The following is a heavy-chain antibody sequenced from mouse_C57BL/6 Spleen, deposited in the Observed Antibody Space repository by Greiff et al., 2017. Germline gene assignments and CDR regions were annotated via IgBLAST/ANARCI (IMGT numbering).Heavy chain of an antibody. Sequence: QVQLQQPGAELVMPGASVKLSCKASGYTFTSYWMHWVKQRPGQGLEWIGEIDPSDSYTNYNQKFKGKSTLTVDKSSSTAYMQLSSLTSEDSAVYYCARRDYYGTMYYFDYWGQGTTLTVSS. V-gene: IGHV1-69*01. D-gene: IGHD1-1*01. J-gene: IGHJ2*01. CDR2: IDPSDSYT. CDR1: GYTFTSYW. CDR3: ARRDYYGTMYYFDY.